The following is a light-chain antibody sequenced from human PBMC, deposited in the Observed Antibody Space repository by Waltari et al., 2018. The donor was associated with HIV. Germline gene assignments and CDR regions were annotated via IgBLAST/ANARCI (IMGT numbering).Light chain of an antibody. CDR1: PLPKQY. Sequence: SYELTQPPSVSVSPGQTARITCSGDPLPKQYAYLYQQKPGQAPVLLIYKNSERPSGIPERFSGSSSGTPVTLTISGVQAEDEADYYCQSAGSSGTYVVFGGGTKLTVL. CDR3: QSAGSSGTYVV. CDR2: KNS. J-gene: IGLJ2*01. V-gene: IGLV3-25*03.